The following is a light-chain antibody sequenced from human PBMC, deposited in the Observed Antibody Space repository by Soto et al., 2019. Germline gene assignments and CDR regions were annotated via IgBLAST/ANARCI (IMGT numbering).Light chain of an antibody. Sequence: EVVMTQSPATLSVSPGERATLSCRASHSVSSSLAWYQQKPGQAPRLLISGASTRAAGIPARFSGSGSGTEFTLTISSLQSEDFAVYYCHQRKSWPRTFGQGTKVDIK. J-gene: IGKJ1*01. CDR3: HQRKSWPRT. CDR1: HSVSSS. V-gene: IGKV3-15*01. CDR2: GAS.